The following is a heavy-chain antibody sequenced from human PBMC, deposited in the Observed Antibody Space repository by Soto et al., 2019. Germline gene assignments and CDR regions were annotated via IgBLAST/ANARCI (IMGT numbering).Heavy chain of an antibody. CDR3: ASSAAGIMDY. Sequence: PSETLSLTCTVCGGTISSGDYHWSWIRQPPGKGLEWIGKIHNSGNINYNPSLKSRVSISVDTSKNQFSLKLSSVTAADTAVYYCASSAAGIMDYWGQGTLVTVSS. D-gene: IGHD6-13*01. V-gene: IGHV4-30-4*01. CDR2: IHNSGNI. CDR1: GGTISSGDYH. J-gene: IGHJ4*02.